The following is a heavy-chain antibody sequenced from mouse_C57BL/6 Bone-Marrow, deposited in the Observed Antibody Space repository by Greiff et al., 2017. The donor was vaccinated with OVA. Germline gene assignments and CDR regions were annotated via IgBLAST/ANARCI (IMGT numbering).Heavy chain of an antibody. Sequence: EVQRVESGEGLVKPGGSLKLSCAASGFTFSSYAMSWVRQTPEKRLEWVAYISSGGDYIYYADTVKGRFTISRDNARNTLYLQMSSLKSEDTAMYYCTRDYYGSLYFDYWGQGTTLTVSS. CDR3: TRDYYGSLYFDY. CDR2: ISSGGDYI. D-gene: IGHD1-1*01. J-gene: IGHJ2*01. V-gene: IGHV5-9-1*02. CDR1: GFTFSSYA.